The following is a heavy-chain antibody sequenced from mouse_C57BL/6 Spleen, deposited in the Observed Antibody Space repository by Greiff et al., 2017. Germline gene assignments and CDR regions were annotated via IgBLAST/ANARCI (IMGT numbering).Heavy chain of an antibody. CDR2: INPGSGGT. CDR1: GYAFTNYL. D-gene: IGHD2-3*01. Sequence: QVQLQQSGAELVRPGTSVKVSCKASGYAFTNYLIEWVKQRPGQGLEWIGVINPGSGGTNYNEKFKGKATLTADKSSSTAYMQLSSLTSEDSAVDFCARYDGYYWYFDVWGTGTTVTVSS. CDR3: ARYDGYYWYFDV. J-gene: IGHJ1*03. V-gene: IGHV1-54*01.